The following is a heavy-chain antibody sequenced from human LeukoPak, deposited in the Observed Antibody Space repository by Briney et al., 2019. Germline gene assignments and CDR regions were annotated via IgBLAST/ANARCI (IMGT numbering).Heavy chain of an antibody. V-gene: IGHV3-9*01. Sequence: GGSLRLSCAASGFTFEDYSMPWLRQAPGKGLEWVSSISWRSSTIGYADSVKGRFAISRDDAKNSLYLQMDSLRPEDTALYYCAKASSVAARPDHYYYMDVWGEGTTVTVSS. CDR1: GFTFEDYS. J-gene: IGHJ6*03. D-gene: IGHD6-6*01. CDR2: ISWRSSTI. CDR3: AKASSVAARPDHYYYMDV.